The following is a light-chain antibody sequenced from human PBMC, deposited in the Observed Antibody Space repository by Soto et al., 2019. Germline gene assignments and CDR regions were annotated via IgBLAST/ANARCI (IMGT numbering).Light chain of an antibody. CDR2: GAS. CDR3: QQYTGPPTT. Sequence: EIVLTQSPGTLSLSPGESATLSCSASQTVSSDNLAWCQQRPGQAPRLLIYGASTRAAGIPDRFSGSGSGTDFTLTITRLEPEDSAVYFCQQYTGPPTTFGQGTRLEI. CDR1: QTVSSDN. V-gene: IGKV3-20*01. J-gene: IGKJ5*01.